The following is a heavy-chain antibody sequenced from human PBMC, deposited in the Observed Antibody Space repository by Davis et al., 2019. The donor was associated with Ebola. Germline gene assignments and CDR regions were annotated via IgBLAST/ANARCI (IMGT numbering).Heavy chain of an antibody. Sequence: PGGSLRLSCVASGFTFRNYAMHCVRQAPGKGLEWVAVVSHSERETFYADSVKGRFTISRDNSENTLYLQMNSLTADDTALYYCARAVFHEVLDYWGQETPVTVSS. V-gene: IGHV3-30*04. CDR2: VSHSERET. D-gene: IGHD3-3*01. CDR1: GFTFRNYA. J-gene: IGHJ4*02. CDR3: ARAVFHEVLDY.